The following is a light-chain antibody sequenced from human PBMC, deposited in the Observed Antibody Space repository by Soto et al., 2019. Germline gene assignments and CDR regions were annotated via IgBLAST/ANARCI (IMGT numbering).Light chain of an antibody. CDR2: DVS. J-gene: IGLJ1*01. CDR1: SSDVGGYNY. CDR3: CSYAGSYV. Sequence: QSALTQPRSVSGSPGKSVTSSCTGTSSDVGGYNYVSWYQQHTGKAPKLMIYDVSKRPSGVPDRFSGSKSGNTTSLTISGLQAEDEAVYCCCSYAGSYVFGTGTKLTVL. V-gene: IGLV2-11*01.